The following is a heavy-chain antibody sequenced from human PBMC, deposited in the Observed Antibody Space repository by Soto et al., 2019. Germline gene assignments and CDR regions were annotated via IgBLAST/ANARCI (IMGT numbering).Heavy chain of an antibody. D-gene: IGHD2-2*01. Sequence: GASVKVSCKASGCTFTSYAMHWVRQAPGQRLEWMGWINAGNGNTKYSQKCQGRVTITRDTSASTAYMELSSLRSEDTAVYYCARPYCSSTSCLNWFDPWGQGTLVTVSS. CDR1: GCTFTSYA. CDR2: INAGNGNT. J-gene: IGHJ5*02. V-gene: IGHV1-3*01. CDR3: ARPYCSSTSCLNWFDP.